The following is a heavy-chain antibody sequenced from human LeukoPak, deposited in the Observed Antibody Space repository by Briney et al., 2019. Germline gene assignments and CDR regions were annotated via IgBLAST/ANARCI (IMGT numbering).Heavy chain of an antibody. V-gene: IGHV4-59*11. CDR1: GGSISSHY. J-gene: IGHJ5*02. Sequence: SETLSLTCTVSGGSISSHYWSWIRQPPGKGLEWVGHIYYSGSTNYNPAHKRRVTFSVDTSKNQFSLKLSSVTAADAAVYYCARVFGLGGFDPWGQGTLVTVSS. D-gene: IGHD2-21*01. CDR3: ARVFGLGGFDP. CDR2: IYYSGST.